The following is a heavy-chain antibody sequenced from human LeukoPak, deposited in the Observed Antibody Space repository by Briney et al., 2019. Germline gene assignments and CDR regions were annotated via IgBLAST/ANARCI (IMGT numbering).Heavy chain of an antibody. CDR1: RFTFSDYY. J-gene: IGHJ3*02. CDR3: ARDAGSGWPSYAFDI. CDR2: ISSSGSTI. V-gene: IGHV3-11*01. D-gene: IGHD6-19*01. Sequence: GGSLRLSCAASRFTFSDYYMSWIRQAPGKGLECISYISSSGSTIYYADSVKGRFTISRDNAKNSLYLQMNSLRAEDTAVYYCARDAGSGWPSYAFDIWGQGTMVTVSS.